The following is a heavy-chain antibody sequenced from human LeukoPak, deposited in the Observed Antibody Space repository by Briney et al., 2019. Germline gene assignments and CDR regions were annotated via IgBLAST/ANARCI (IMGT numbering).Heavy chain of an antibody. CDR3: AKVPHSWGLFDS. CDR1: GFTFSRYG. CDR2: IRDDGSTR. D-gene: IGHD3-16*01. J-gene: IGHJ4*02. V-gene: IGHV3-30*02. Sequence: GGSLRLSCAASGFTFSRYGLHWVRQAPGKGLEWVAFIRDDGSTRYYADSVKGRFTVSRDNSKNTLYLQMDSLRTEDTAIYYCAKVPHSWGLFDSWGQGTLVTVSS.